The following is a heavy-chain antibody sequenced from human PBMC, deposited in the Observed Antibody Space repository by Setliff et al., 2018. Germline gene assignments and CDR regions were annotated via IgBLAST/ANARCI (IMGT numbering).Heavy chain of an antibody. J-gene: IGHJ3*02. D-gene: IGHD6-25*01. Sequence: PGESLKISCKGSGYRFTTYWIGWVRQMPGKGREWMGIVFSGDSDTRYSPSFQGQVTMSADKSINTAYLQWSSLKASDTAMYYCARLGAPASHDAFDIWGQGTMVTVSS. CDR1: GYRFTTYW. CDR3: ARLGAPASHDAFDI. V-gene: IGHV5-51*01. CDR2: VFSGDSDT.